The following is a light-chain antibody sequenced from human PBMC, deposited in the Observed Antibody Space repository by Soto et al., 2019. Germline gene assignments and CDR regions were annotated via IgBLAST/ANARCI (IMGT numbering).Light chain of an antibody. V-gene: IGKV1-9*01. CDR2: AAS. J-gene: IGKJ4*01. Sequence: IQLTQSPSSLSASVGDRVTITCRGSQGINSFLAWYQQKPGKAPKLLIYAASTLQSGVPSRFSGSGSGTDFTLTISSRQPEDFATYYCQQLERYPSTFGGGTKVEIK. CDR1: QGINSF. CDR3: QQLERYPST.